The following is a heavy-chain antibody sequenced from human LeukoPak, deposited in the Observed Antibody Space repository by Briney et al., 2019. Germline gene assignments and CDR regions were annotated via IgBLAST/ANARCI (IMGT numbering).Heavy chain of an antibody. J-gene: IGHJ4*02. CDR2: INHSGST. V-gene: IGHV4-39*07. CDR1: GGSISSGGYS. D-gene: IGHD5-18*01. Sequence: SETLSLTCTVSGGSISSGGYSWSWIRQPPGKGLEWIGEINHSGSTNYNPSLKSRVTISVDTSKNQFSLKLSSVTAADTAVYYCARGVIQLWLRLRTYYFDYWGQGTLVTVSS. CDR3: ARGVIQLWLRLRTYYFDY.